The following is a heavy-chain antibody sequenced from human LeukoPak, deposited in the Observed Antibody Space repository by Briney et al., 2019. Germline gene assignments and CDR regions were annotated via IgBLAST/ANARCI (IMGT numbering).Heavy chain of an antibody. D-gene: IGHD6-13*01. CDR2: ISSSGSTI. CDR1: GFTFSSCE. CDR3: AKLIAAAGYFDY. J-gene: IGHJ4*02. Sequence: GGSLRLSCAASGFTFSSCEMNWVRQAPGKGLEWVSYISSSGSTIYYADSVKGRFTISRDNAKNSLYLQMNSLRAEDTAVYYCAKLIAAAGYFDYWGQGTLVTVSS. V-gene: IGHV3-48*03.